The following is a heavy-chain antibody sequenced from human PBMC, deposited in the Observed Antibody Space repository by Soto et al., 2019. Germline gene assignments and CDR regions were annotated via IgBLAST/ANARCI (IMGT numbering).Heavy chain of an antibody. J-gene: IGHJ6*02. CDR2: IIPIFGTA. CDR3: ARDYVSWSYYMWVYHYYYGMHV. V-gene: IGHV1-69*13. D-gene: IGHD3-10*01. CDR1: GGTFSSYA. Sequence: ASVKVSCKASGGTFSSYAISWVRQAPGQGLEWMGGIIPIFGTANYAQKFQGRVTITADESTSTAYMELSSLRSEDTAVYYCARDYVSWSYYMWVYHYYYGMHVCGQGSTVTVS.